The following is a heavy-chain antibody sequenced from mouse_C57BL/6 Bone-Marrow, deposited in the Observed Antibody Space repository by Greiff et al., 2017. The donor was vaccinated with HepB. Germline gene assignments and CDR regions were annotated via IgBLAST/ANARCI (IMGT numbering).Heavy chain of an antibody. D-gene: IGHD1-1*01. CDR1: GYTFTSYW. CDR2: IDPSDSYT. CDR3: ATTIYYGSSYDWYFDV. Sequence: QVQLQQPGAELVKPGASVKLSCKASGYTFTSYWMQWVKQRPGQGLEWIGEIDPSDSYTNYNQKFKGKATLTVDTSSSTAYMQLSSLTSEDSAVYYCATTIYYGSSYDWYFDVWGTGNTVTVSS. V-gene: IGHV1-50*01. J-gene: IGHJ1*03.